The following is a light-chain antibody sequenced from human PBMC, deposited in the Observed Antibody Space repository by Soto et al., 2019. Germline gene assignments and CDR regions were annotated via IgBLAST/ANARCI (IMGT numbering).Light chain of an antibody. CDR1: QTISSNN. V-gene: IGKV3-20*01. CDR2: DAS. Sequence: EVVLTQSPGTLSLSPGERGALSCRASQTISSNNLAWYQQRPGQAPTLLIYDASSRATGIPDRFNGSGSRTDFTLTISRLEPEDFAVYYCQHDGASPGAFGPGTKVDIK. J-gene: IGKJ3*01. CDR3: QHDGASPGA.